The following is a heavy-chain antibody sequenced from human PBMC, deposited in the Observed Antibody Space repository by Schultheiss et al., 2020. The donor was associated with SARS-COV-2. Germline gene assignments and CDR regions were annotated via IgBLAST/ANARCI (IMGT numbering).Heavy chain of an antibody. CDR3: LSRPLDY. CDR2: INPSGGST. CDR1: GGTFSSYA. Sequence: ASVKVSCKASGGTFSSYAISWVRQAPGQGLEWMGIINPSGGSTSYAQKFQGRVTMTRDTSTSTVYMELSSLRSEDTAVYYCLSRPLDYWGQGTLVTVSS. J-gene: IGHJ4*02. V-gene: IGHV1-46*03.